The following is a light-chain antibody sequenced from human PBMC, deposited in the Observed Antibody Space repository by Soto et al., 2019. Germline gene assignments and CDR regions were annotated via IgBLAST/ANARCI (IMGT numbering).Light chain of an antibody. CDR2: DAS. V-gene: IGKV1-5*01. CDR1: QSITYS. Sequence: DIQMTQSPSTLSASVGDRVTITCRASQSITYSLAWYQQKPGKAPNLLIYDASTLQSGVPSRFGGSGSGTESTFTSRGLHPNNFATYYYQQFHSWTSGQGTKVEIK. CDR3: QQFHSWT. J-gene: IGKJ1*01.